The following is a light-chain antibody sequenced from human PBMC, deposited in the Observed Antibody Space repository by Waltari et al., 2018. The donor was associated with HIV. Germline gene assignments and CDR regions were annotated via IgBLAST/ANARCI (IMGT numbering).Light chain of an antibody. J-gene: IGLJ3*02. V-gene: IGLV1-47*01. CDR2: RHD. CDR1: SSNIGSNN. CDR3: ATWDDSLSAWL. Sequence: QSVLTQPPSASGTPGQRVTISCSGSSSNIGSNNVYWYQQLPRTPPRLLIQRHDQRPSGLSDRFSGSKSVTSASLAISGLRYDDEAEYFCATWDDSLSAWLFGGGTKVTVL.